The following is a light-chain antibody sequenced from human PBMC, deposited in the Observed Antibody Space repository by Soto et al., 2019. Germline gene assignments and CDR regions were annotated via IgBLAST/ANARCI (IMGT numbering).Light chain of an antibody. CDR3: QQYSKLPLT. V-gene: IGKV3-15*01. J-gene: IGKJ4*01. Sequence: EIVMTQSPATLSVSPGARVTLSCRASQSVSSYLAWYQQKPGQAPRLLIYGASTWSTGIPARFSGSGSGTEFILTISSLQSEDFAVYYCQQYSKLPLTFGGGTKVEIK. CDR1: QSVSSY. CDR2: GAS.